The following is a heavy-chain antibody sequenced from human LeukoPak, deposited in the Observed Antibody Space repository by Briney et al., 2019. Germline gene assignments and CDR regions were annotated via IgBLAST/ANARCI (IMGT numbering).Heavy chain of an antibody. CDR1: GFTFSSHT. V-gene: IGHV3-23*01. D-gene: IGHD6-6*01. J-gene: IGHJ1*01. Sequence: GGSLRLSCAASGFTFSSHTMSWVRQAPGKGLEWVSAIGGSGDSTYYADSVKGRFTISRDNSQNTLYLQMNSLRAEDTAVYYCAKDPLEQLSTIYFQNWGQGTLVTVSS. CDR3: AKDPLEQLSTIYFQN. CDR2: IGGSGDST.